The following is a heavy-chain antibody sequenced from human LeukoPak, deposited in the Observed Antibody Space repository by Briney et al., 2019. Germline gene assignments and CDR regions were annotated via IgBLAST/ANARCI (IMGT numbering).Heavy chain of an antibody. V-gene: IGHV4-59*01. J-gene: IGHJ5*02. D-gene: IGHD6-13*01. CDR3: ARDRDSSSWFWFDP. CDR2: IYYSGST. CDR1: GGSISSYY. Sequence: SETLSLTCTVSGGSISSYYWSWIRQPPGKGVEWIGYIYYSGSTNYNPSLKSRVTISVDTSKNQFSLKLSSVTAADTAVYYCARDRDSSSWFWFDPWGQGTLVTVSS.